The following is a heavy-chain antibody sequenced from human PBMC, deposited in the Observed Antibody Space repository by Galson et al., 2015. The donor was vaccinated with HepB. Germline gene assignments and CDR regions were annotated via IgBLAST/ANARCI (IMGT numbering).Heavy chain of an antibody. D-gene: IGHD3-10*01. CDR1: GFTFEDYA. CDR3: AQDLTYYYGSGSYFVGMDV. J-gene: IGHJ6*02. CDR2: ISWNSDFT. V-gene: IGHV3-9*01. Sequence: SLRLSCAASGFTFEDYAMHWVRQVPGKGLEWVSGISWNSDFTGYAGSVRGRFTISRDNARYSLYLQMNSLRTEDTALYYCAQDLTYYYGSGSYFVGMDVWGQGTTVTVSS.